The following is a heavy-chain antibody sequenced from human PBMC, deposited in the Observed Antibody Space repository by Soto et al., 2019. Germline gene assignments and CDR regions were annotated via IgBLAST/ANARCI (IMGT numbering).Heavy chain of an antibody. CDR3: ARDAYYYDSSGQYYYYGMDV. CDR1: GYTFTSYA. CDR2: ISAYNGNT. D-gene: IGHD3-22*01. J-gene: IGHJ6*02. V-gene: IGHV1-18*01. Sequence: GASVKVSCKASGYTFTSYAISWVRQAPGQGLEWMGWISAYNGNTNYAQKLQGRVTMTTDTSTSTAYMELRSLRSDDTAVYYCARDAYYYDSSGQYYYYGMDVWGQGTTVTVSS.